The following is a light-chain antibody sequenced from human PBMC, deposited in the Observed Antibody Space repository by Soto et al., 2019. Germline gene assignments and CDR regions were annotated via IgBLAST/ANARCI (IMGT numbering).Light chain of an antibody. CDR3: QQSYSLPQT. CDR2: TAS. CDR1: QNIKFY. V-gene: IGKV1-39*01. Sequence: DIQMTQSPSSLSASVGDRVTITCLASQNIKFYLNWYQQRPGKAPKLLIYTASNLQSGVPSRISGSGSGTDFTLTISSLQPEDFATYYCQQSYSLPQTFGQGTKVDIK. J-gene: IGKJ2*01.